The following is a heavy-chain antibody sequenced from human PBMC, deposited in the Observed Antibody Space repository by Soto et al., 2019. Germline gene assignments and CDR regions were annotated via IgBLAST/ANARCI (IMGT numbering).Heavy chain of an antibody. CDR1: GFTVSSNY. Sequence: GGSLRLSCAASGFTVSSNYMSWVRQAPGKGLEWVSVIYSGGSTYYADSVRGRFTISRDNSKNTLYLQMNSLRAEDTAVYYCAREVVSYYYSYMDVWGKGTTVTVSS. V-gene: IGHV3-66*01. CDR3: AREVVSYYYSYMDV. CDR2: IYSGGST. J-gene: IGHJ6*03. D-gene: IGHD2-8*02.